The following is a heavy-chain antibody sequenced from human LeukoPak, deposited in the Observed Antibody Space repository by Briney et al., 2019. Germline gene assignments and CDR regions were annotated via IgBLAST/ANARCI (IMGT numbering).Heavy chain of an antibody. J-gene: IGHJ4*02. D-gene: IGHD3-10*01. V-gene: IGHV1-69*04. CDR1: GGTFSSYA. CDR2: MIPILGIA. CDR3: ARDLGYYGSGSHFDY. Sequence: GASVKVSCKASGGTFSSYAISWVRQAPGQGLEWMGRMIPILGIANYAQKFQGRVTITADKSTSTAYMELSSLRSEDTAVYYCARDLGYYGSGSHFDYWGQGTLVTVSS.